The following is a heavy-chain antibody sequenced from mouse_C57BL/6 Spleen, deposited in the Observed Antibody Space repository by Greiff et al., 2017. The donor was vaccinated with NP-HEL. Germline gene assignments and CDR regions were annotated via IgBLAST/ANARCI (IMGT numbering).Heavy chain of an antibody. J-gene: IGHJ2*01. CDR2: INPNNGGT. Sequence: VQLQQSGPELVKPGASVKISCKASGYTFTDYYMNWVKQSHGKSLEWIGDINPNNGGTSYNQKFKGKATLTVDKSSSTAYMELRSLTSEDSAVYYCARDYGSSYGYYYFDYWGQGTTLTVSS. CDR1: GYTFTDYY. V-gene: IGHV1-26*01. D-gene: IGHD1-1*01. CDR3: ARDYGSSYGYYYFDY.